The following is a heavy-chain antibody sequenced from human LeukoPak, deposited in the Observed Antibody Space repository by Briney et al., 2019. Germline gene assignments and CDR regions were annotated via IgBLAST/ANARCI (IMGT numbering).Heavy chain of an antibody. CDR1: GFTFNTYS. J-gene: IGHJ1*01. D-gene: IGHD3-22*01. Sequence: PGGSLRLSCAASGFTFNTYSMNWVRQAPGKGLEWVSSISSSGTYINYADSVKGRFTISRDNSRNTLYLQMGSLRAEDMAVYYCATYYYDSGGFHFHHWGQGTLVTVSS. CDR2: ISSSGTYI. V-gene: IGHV3-21*01. CDR3: ATYYYDSGGFHFHH.